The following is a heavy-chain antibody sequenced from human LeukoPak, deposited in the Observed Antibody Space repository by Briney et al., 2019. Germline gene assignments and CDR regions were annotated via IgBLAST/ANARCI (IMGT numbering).Heavy chain of an antibody. D-gene: IGHD3-22*01. V-gene: IGHV4-59*01. CDR2: IYYSGST. J-gene: IGHJ3*02. CDR3: ARDYYDSSGYDAFDI. CDR1: GGSISSYY. Sequence: PSETLSLTCTVSGGSISSYYWSWIRQPPGQGREWIGYIYYSGSTNYNPSLKSRVTISVDTSKNQFSLKLSSVTAADTAVYYCARDYYDSSGYDAFDIWGQGTMVTVSS.